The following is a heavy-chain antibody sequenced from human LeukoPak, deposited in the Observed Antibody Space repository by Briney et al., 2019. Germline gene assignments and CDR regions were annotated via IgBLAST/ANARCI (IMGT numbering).Heavy chain of an antibody. V-gene: IGHV1-2*06. CDR1: GYTFTGYY. D-gene: IGHD2-15*01. J-gene: IGHJ4*02. CDR3: ARAPRNCSGGSCYSGALDY. CDR2: INPNSGGT. Sequence: ASVKVSCKASGYTFTGYYMHWVRQAPGQGLEWMGRINPNSGGTNYAQKFRGRVTMTRDTSISTAYMELSRLRSDDTAVYYCARAPRNCSGGSCYSGALDYWGQGTLVTVSS.